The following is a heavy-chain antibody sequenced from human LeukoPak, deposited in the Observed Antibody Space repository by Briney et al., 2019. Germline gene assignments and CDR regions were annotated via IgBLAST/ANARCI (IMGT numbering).Heavy chain of an antibody. CDR1: GYTFTSYG. V-gene: IGHV1-18*01. J-gene: IGHJ3*02. CDR2: ISAYNGNT. D-gene: IGHD4-17*01. Sequence: ASVKVSCKASGYTFTSYGISWVRQAPGQGLEWMGWISAYNGNTNYAQKLQGRVTMTTDTSTSTAYMELSRLRSDDTAVYYCARGVMTTVTSWYYDAFDIWGQGTMVTVSS. CDR3: ARGVMTTVTSWYYDAFDI.